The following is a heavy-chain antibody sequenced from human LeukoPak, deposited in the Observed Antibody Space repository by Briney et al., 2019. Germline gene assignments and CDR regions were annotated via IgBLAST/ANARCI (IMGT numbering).Heavy chain of an antibody. CDR3: ARDAAGLDY. J-gene: IGHJ4*02. D-gene: IGHD1-14*01. V-gene: IGHV3-74*01. CDR1: GFTFRGHY. Sequence: GGSLRLSCAASGFTFRGHYMHWVRQAPGKGLVWVSRINSDGSITTYADSVKGRFTISRDNAKNTVYLQMNSLRGEDTGVYYCARDAAGLDYWGQGTLVTVSS. CDR2: INSDGSIT.